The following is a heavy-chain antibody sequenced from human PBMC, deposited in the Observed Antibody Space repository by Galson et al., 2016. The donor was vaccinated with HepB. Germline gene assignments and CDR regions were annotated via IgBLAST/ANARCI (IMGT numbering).Heavy chain of an antibody. J-gene: IGHJ3*01. CDR2: IYYSGTT. CDR1: GGSISSSY. V-gene: IGHV4-59*12. D-gene: IGHD5-24*01. CDR3: ARGGEMATITAAFDF. Sequence: SETLSLTCNVYGGSISSSYWSWIRQSPGKGLEWIGHIYYSGTTYYNPSLTSRLTISIDTSENQFSLKLSSVTAADTAVYYCARGGEMATITAAFDFWGQGTMVTVSS.